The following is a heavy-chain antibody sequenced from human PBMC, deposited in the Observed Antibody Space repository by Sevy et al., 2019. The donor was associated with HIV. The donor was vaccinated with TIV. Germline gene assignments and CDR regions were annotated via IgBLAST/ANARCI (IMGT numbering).Heavy chain of an antibody. V-gene: IGHV3-49*03. CDR1: GFTFGDYA. CDR2: IRSKAYGGTT. J-gene: IGHJ4*02. D-gene: IGHD6-13*01. Sequence: GGSLRLSCTASGFTFGDYAMSWFRQAPGKGLEWVGFIRSKAYGGTTEYAASVKGRFTISRDDSKSIAYLQMNSLKTEDTAVYYCTRDHWGLYICSWADYWGQGTLVTVS. CDR3: TRDHWGLYICSWADY.